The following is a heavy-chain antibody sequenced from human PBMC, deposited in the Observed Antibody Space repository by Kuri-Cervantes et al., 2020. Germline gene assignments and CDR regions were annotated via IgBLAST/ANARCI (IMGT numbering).Heavy chain of an antibody. CDR1: GFTFRSYS. V-gene: IGHV3-21*01. Sequence: GGSPMISCAASGFTFRSYSMNWVRQAPGTGLEWVASISSSSSYIYYADSVKGRFTISRDNAKNSLYLQMNSLRAEDTAVYYCARGAPYYFWSGYYHYYYYGMDVWGQGTTVTVSS. D-gene: IGHD3-3*01. J-gene: IGHJ6*02. CDR3: ARGAPYYFWSGYYHYYYYGMDV. CDR2: ISSSSSYI.